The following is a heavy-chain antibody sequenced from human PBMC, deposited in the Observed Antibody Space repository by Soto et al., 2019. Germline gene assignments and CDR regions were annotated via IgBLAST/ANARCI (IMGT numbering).Heavy chain of an antibody. CDR1: GFSLTTSGVG. CDR3: VRGRQQMFKSRYFYATDV. D-gene: IGHD6-13*01. J-gene: IGHJ6*02. V-gene: IGHV2-5*02. CDR2: IYWDDDK. Sequence: QITLKESGXTLVQPTQTLTLTCSVSGFSLTTSGVGXXWIRQAPGKALEWLALIYWDDDKSYRPSLGTRRTNRKDTPKNQVLLTMNDMGPLDTATYYCVRGRQQMFKSRYFYATDVWSQGTTGAVSS.